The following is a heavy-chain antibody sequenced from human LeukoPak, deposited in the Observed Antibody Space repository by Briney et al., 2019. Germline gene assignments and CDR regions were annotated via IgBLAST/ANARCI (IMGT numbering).Heavy chain of an antibody. J-gene: IGHJ4*02. CDR1: GFTFSSYA. D-gene: IGHD3-22*01. CDR3: AKDSAMIVVVIMVY. CDR2: ISGSCGST. Sequence: GGSLRLSCAASGFTFSSYAMSWVRQAPGKGLEWVSAISGSCGSTYYADSVKGRFTISRDNSKDTLYLQMNSLRAEDTAVYYCAKDSAMIVVVIMVYWGQGTLVTVSS. V-gene: IGHV3-23*01.